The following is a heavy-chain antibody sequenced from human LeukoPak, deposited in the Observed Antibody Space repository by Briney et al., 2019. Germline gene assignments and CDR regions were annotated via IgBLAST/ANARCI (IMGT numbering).Heavy chain of an antibody. CDR3: ARGANYGDYGLDAFDI. V-gene: IGHV4-4*07. J-gene: IGHJ3*02. Sequence: SETLSLTCTVSGGSISSYYWSWIRQPAGKGLEWIGRIYTSGSTNYNPSLKSRVTMSVDTSKNQFSLKLTSVTAADTALYYCARGANYGDYGLDAFDIWGQGTMVTVSS. CDR1: GGSISSYY. CDR2: IYTSGST. D-gene: IGHD4-17*01.